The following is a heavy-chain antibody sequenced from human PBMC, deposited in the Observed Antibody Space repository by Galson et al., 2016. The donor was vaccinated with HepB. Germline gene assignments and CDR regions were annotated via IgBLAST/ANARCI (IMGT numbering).Heavy chain of an antibody. Sequence: SLRLSCAASGFTFSSYAMSWVRQAPGKGLEWVSGITGSGGSKYYADSVNGRFPISSDNSKNMLYLQMHSLRAEDTAIYYCAEDSYYDFCSGYLFAYWGQGTLVTVSS. D-gene: IGHD3-3*01. CDR2: ITGSGGSK. CDR1: GFTFSSYA. CDR3: AEDSYYDFCSGYLFAY. V-gene: IGHV3-23*01. J-gene: IGHJ4*02.